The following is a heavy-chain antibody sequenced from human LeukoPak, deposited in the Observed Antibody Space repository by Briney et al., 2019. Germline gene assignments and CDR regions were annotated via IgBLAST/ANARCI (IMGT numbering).Heavy chain of an antibody. Sequence: SETLSLTCAVYGGSFSGYYWSWIRQPPGKGLEWIGEINHSGSTNYNPSLKSRVTISVDTSKNQFSLNLSSVTAADTAVYYCAKSNGYGLVDIWGQGTMVTVSS. D-gene: IGHD3-10*01. CDR1: GGSFSGYY. V-gene: IGHV4-34*01. CDR3: AKSNGYGLVDI. CDR2: INHSGST. J-gene: IGHJ3*02.